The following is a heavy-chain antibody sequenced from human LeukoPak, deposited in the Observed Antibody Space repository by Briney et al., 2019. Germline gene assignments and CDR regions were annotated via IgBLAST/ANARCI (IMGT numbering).Heavy chain of an antibody. J-gene: IGHJ5*02. CDR3: VIDWAYCSSISCP. Sequence: LPGGSLRLSCAASGFTFSSYAMSWVRQALGKGLEWVAFVRYDGSNKYYADSVKGRFTISRDNSKNTLYLQLNSLRPEDTSVYYCVIDWAYCSSISCPWGQGTLVTVSS. CDR1: GFTFSSYA. V-gene: IGHV3-30*02. CDR2: VRYDGSNK. D-gene: IGHD2-2*01.